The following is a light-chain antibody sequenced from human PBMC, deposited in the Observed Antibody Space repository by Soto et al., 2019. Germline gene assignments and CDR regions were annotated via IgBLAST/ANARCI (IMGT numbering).Light chain of an antibody. CDR1: QSISSW. CDR2: KAS. Sequence: DIPMTQSPSTLSASVGDRVTITCRASQSISSWLARYQQKPGTAPNLLIYKASTLQSGVPSRFSGSGSGTEFTLTISSLQPDDSATYYCQQYNDNWTFGQGTKVEIK. CDR3: QQYNDNWT. V-gene: IGKV1-5*03. J-gene: IGKJ1*01.